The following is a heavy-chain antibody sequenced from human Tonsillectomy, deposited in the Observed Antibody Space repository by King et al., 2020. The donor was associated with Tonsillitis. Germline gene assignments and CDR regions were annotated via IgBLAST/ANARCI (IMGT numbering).Heavy chain of an antibody. CDR3: ARDRTGSYSWYFDL. CDR1: GYTFTGYY. V-gene: IGHV1-2*02. J-gene: IGHJ2*01. Sequence: QLVQSGAEVKKPGASVKVSCKASGYTFTGYYMHWVRQAPGQGREWMGWINPNSGGTNSAQRFQGRVTMTMDTSINTAYLELSRLTSDDTAVYYCARDRTGSYSWYFDLWGRGALVTVSS. D-gene: IGHD1-26*01. CDR2: INPNSGGT.